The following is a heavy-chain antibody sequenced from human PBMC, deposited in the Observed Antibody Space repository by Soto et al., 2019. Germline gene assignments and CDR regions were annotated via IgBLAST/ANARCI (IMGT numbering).Heavy chain of an antibody. CDR3: ASCVVVPAGYYGMDV. V-gene: IGHV1-18*01. Sequence: GASVKVSCKASGYTFTSYGISWVRQAPGQGLEWMGWISGYNGNTNYAQKLQGRVTMTTDTSTSTAYMELRSLRSDDTAVYYCASCVVVPAGYYGMDVWGQGTTVTVSS. J-gene: IGHJ6*02. D-gene: IGHD2-2*01. CDR2: ISGYNGNT. CDR1: GYTFTSYG.